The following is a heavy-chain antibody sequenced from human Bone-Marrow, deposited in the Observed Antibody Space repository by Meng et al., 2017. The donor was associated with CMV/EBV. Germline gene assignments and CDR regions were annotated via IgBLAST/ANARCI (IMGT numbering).Heavy chain of an antibody. J-gene: IGHJ6*02. D-gene: IGHD5-18*01. CDR1: GFTFSSYE. Sequence: GESVKISCAASGFTFSSYEMNWVRQAPGKGLEWVSYISSSGSTIYYADSVKGRFTISRDNAKNSLYLQMNSLRAEDTAVYYCASGYSYGGGYYYYGMDVWGQGTTVTVSS. CDR3: ASGYSYGGGYYYYGMDV. CDR2: ISSSGSTI. V-gene: IGHV3-48*03.